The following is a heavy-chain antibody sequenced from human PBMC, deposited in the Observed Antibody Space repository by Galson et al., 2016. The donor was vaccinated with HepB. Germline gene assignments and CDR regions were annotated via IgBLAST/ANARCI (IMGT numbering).Heavy chain of an antibody. CDR2: ISSSSIYI. V-gene: IGHV3-21*01. CDR1: GFTFNTYS. CDR3: ARVKGDADDLNAIPSFYAFDI. D-gene: IGHD3-3*01. J-gene: IGHJ3*02. Sequence: SLRLSCGASGFTFNTYSINWVRQAPGKGLEWVSSISSSSIYIYYAGSVEGRFTISRDNAKKSLYLQMNRLRAEDTAVYYCARVKGDADDLNAIPSFYAFDIWGQGTMVTVSS.